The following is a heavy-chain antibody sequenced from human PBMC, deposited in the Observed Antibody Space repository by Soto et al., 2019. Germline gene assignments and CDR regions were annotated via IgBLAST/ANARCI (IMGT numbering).Heavy chain of an antibody. D-gene: IGHD2-2*03. CDR3: ARLNGYCRSTNCHGYYGMDV. V-gene: IGHV4-39*01. Sequence: QLQLQESGPGLVKPSETLSLTCTVSGGSVSSSSYSWGWIRQSPGKGLEWIGTIYSSENTYYNPSVRSRVTISVGTSKNAFSLKLSTVTAADTAVYYCARLNGYCRSTNCHGYYGMDVWCQGTTVTVSS. CDR2: IYSSENT. CDR1: GGSVSSSSYS. J-gene: IGHJ6*02.